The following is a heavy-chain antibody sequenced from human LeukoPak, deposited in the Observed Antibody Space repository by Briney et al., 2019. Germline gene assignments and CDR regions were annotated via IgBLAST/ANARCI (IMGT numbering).Heavy chain of an antibody. CDR3: ARVFRPSLTVFIIRGAFDI. CDR2: VSTGSNYI. D-gene: IGHD3-3*01. CDR1: GFTFGSYS. Sequence: GGSLRLSCTASGFTFGSYSLNWVRQAPGKGLEWVSSVSTGSNYIYYADSVKGRFTISRDNDKNSLYLQMNSLRVEDTAVYYCARVFRPSLTVFIIRGAFDIWGQGTMVTVSS. V-gene: IGHV3-21*01. J-gene: IGHJ3*02.